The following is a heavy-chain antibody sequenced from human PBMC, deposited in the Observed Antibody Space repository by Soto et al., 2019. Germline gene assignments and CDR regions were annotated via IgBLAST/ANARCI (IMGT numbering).Heavy chain of an antibody. D-gene: IGHD4-4*01. V-gene: IGHV1-69*13. Sequence: RASVKVSCKASGGTFSSYAISWVRQAPGQGLEWMGGIIPIFGTANYAQKFQGRVTITADESTSTAYMELSSLRSEDTAVYYCARDRVTTGSYYYYYGMDVWGQGTTVTVSS. CDR3: ARDRVTTGSYYYYYGMDV. CDR1: GGTFSSYA. J-gene: IGHJ6*02. CDR2: IIPIFGTA.